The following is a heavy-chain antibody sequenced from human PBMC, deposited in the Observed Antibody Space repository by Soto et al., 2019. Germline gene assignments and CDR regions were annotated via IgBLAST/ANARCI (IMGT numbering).Heavy chain of an antibody. CDR1: GFTFSSYS. J-gene: IGHJ5*02. CDR3: ARHPERIAEIGWFDP. Sequence: EVQLVESGGGLVQPGGSLRLSCAASGFTFSSYSMNWVRQAPWKGLEWVSYISSSSSTIYYADSVKGRFTISRDNAKNSLYLQMNSLRAEDTAVYYCARHPERIAEIGWFDPLGQGTLVTVSS. D-gene: IGHD6-13*01. V-gene: IGHV3-48*01. CDR2: ISSSSSTI.